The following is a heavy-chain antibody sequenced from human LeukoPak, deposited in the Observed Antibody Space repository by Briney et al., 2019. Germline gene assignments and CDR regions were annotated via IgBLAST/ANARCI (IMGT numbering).Heavy chain of an antibody. CDR1: GFTFSSYW. D-gene: IGHD2-2*01. V-gene: IGHV3-30*18. Sequence: GGSLRLSCAASGFTFSSYWMSWVRQAPGKGLEWVAVISYDGSNKYYADSVKGRFTISRDNSKSTLYLQMNSLGAEDTAVYYCANGVICSSTSCYAPPEGYWGQGTLVTVSS. CDR3: ANGVICSSTSCYAPPEGY. CDR2: ISYDGSNK. J-gene: IGHJ4*02.